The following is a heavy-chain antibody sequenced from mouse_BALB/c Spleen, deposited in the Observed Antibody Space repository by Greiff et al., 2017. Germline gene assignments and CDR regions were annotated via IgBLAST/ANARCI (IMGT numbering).Heavy chain of an antibody. Sequence: QVQLQQSGAELVKPGASVKLSCKASGYTFTSYYMYWVKQRPGQGLEWIGEINPSNGGTNFNEKFKSKATLTVDKSSSTAYMQLSSLTSEDAAVYIYSRRSYSYPYAMDYWGQGTSVTVSS. CDR1: GYTFTSYY. CDR2: INPSNGGT. D-gene: IGHD2-12*01. V-gene: IGHV1S81*02. CDR3: SRRSYSYPYAMDY. J-gene: IGHJ4*01.